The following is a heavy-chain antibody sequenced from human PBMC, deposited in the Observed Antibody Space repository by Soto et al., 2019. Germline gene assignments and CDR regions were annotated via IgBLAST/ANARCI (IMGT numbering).Heavy chain of an antibody. V-gene: IGHV3-30-3*01. D-gene: IGHD6-13*01. J-gene: IGHJ4*02. CDR1: GFTFSTYS. Sequence: PGGSLRLSCAASGFTFSTYSMHWVRQAPGKGLEWVAVISYDGSTKYYADSVKGRFTISRDNSKNTVDLDMDRLRPEDTAVYYCARGSYSSSWALDYWGQGTLVTVSS. CDR2: ISYDGSTK. CDR3: ARGSYSSSWALDY.